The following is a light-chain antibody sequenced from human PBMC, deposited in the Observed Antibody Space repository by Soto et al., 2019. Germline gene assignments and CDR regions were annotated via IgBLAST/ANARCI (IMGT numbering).Light chain of an antibody. J-gene: IGKJ3*01. CDR1: QSVRNNY. V-gene: IGKV3-20*01. Sequence: EIVLTQSPGTLSLSPGERATLSCRASQSVRNNYLAWYQQQPGQAPRLLIYGTSTRDTGIPDSFSGSGSATDFTLTISRLEPEDFAVYYCHQYGSSYTFGRGTKVEIK. CDR3: HQYGSSYT. CDR2: GTS.